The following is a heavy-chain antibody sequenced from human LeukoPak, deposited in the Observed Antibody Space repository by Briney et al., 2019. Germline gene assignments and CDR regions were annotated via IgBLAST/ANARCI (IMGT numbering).Heavy chain of an antibody. D-gene: IGHD3-22*01. Sequence: SETLSLTCTVSGASITAHSWNWIRQPAGKALEWIGRIHGNGSTNYNPSLKSRVTMSLDTSKGQFSPKLPSVTAADTALYYCARDMVSTWPYFYTYYYMDVWAKGPRSPSP. CDR1: GASITAHS. V-gene: IGHV4-4*07. CDR3: ARDMVSTWPYFYTYYYMDV. J-gene: IGHJ6*03. CDR2: IHGNGST.